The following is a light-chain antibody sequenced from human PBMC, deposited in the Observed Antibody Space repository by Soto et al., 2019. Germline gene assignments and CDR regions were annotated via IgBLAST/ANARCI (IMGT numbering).Light chain of an antibody. J-gene: IGKJ5*01. CDR1: QTLSRNHLGWY. Sequence: EIVLTQSPGTLSLSPGERATLSCRASQTLSRNHLGWYLAWYQQTPGQIPGLLIYVTSSRANGIPDSFSGAGSGTNFTLTISRLEPEDFAVYYCQQYGNSHPITFGQGTRLEIK. V-gene: IGKV3-20*01. CDR2: VTS. CDR3: QQYGNSHPIT.